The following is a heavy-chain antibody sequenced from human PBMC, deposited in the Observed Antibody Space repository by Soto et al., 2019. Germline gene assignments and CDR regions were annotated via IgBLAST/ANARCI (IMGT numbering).Heavy chain of an antibody. CDR1: GYTLTELS. CDR3: ATAPSIFGVVADYYYYGMDV. J-gene: IGHJ6*02. V-gene: IGHV1-24*01. D-gene: IGHD3-3*01. Sequence: GASVKVSCKVSGYTLTELSMHWVRQAPGKGLECMGGFDPEDGETIYAQKFQGRVTMTEDTSTDTAYMELSSLRSEDTAVYYCATAPSIFGVVADYYYYGMDVWGQGPTVTVSS. CDR2: FDPEDGET.